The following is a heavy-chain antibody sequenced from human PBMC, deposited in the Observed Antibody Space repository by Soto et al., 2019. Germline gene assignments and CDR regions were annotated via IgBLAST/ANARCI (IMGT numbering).Heavy chain of an antibody. CDR3: ARHSGWYSYNWFDP. Sequence: GGSLGLSCAASGFTFSDYCMSWVRQTPGKGPEWVAVINPSGSAISYADSVKGRFTISRDNAENSVYLQMSSLRGEDTAMYYCARHSGWYSYNWFDPWGQGTLVTVSS. D-gene: IGHD6-19*01. CDR2: INPSGSAI. V-gene: IGHV3-7*01. J-gene: IGHJ5*02. CDR1: GFTFSDYC.